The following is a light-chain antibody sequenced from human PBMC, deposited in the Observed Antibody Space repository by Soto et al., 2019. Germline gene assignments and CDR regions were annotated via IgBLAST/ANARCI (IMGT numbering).Light chain of an antibody. CDR2: GAS. V-gene: IGKV3-20*01. J-gene: IGKJ1*01. CDR3: QQYGSSWT. CDR1: QSVSSY. Sequence: EIVLTQSPATLSLSLGESSTLSCRASQSVSSYLAWHQQKPGQAPRLLIYGASNRATGIPDRFSGSGSGTDFTLTISRLEPEDFAVYYCQQYGSSWTFGQGTKVDIK.